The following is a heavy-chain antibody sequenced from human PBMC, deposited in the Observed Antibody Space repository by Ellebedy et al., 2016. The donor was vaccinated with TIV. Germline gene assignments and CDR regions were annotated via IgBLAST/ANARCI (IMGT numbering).Heavy chain of an antibody. CDR3: ARDMVQGVVARYLWFDI. CDR1: GYTFNRYS. CDR2: ISAYTGDT. Sequence: ASVKVSCKASGYTFNRYSMSWVRQAPGQGLEWMGWISAYTGDTKYAQKFQGRVILTTDTATDTAYMELRSLRSDDTAIYYCARDMVQGVVARYLWFDIWGQGTLVTVSS. V-gene: IGHV1-18*01. J-gene: IGHJ3*02. D-gene: IGHD2-21*01.